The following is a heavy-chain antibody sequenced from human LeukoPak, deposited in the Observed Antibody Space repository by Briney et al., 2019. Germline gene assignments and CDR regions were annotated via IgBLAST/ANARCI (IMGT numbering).Heavy chain of an antibody. J-gene: IGHJ6*02. CDR3: ARDGYSSSWHLSGGMDV. CDR2: IKQDGSEK. V-gene: IGHV3-7*01. CDR1: GFTFSSYW. Sequence: SGGPLRLSCAASGFTFSSYWMSWVRQAPGQGLEWVAIIKQDGSEKYYVDSVKGRFTISRDKAKNSLYLQMNSLRVEDTAVYYCARDGYSSSWHLSGGMDVWGQGTTVTVSS. D-gene: IGHD6-13*01.